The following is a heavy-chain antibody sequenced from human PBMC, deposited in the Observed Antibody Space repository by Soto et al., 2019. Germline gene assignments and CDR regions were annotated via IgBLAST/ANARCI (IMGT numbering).Heavy chain of an antibody. Sequence: QVQLQESGPGLVKPSGTLSLTCAVSGGSISSSNWWSWVRQPPGKGLEWIGEIYHSGNTNYNPSLKSRVTMAVDKSGTQFSLELSSVTAADTAVYYCARRWGEGRVDYWGQGTLVTVSS. D-gene: IGHD3-10*01. CDR3: ARRWGEGRVDY. CDR1: GGSISSSNW. J-gene: IGHJ4*02. CDR2: IYHSGNT. V-gene: IGHV4-4*02.